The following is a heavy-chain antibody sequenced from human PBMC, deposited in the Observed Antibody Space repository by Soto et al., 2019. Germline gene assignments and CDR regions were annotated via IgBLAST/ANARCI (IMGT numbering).Heavy chain of an antibody. CDR3: ARFYYDSSGYLPSPYYYYYGMDV. J-gene: IGHJ6*02. Sequence: ASVKVSCKASAYTFTSYYVHWVRQAPGQGPEWMGMINPSRGGTDYAQKFQGRVTMTRDTSTTTVYMELSSLRSEDTAIYYCARFYYDSSGYLPSPYYYYYGMDVWGQGTTVTVSS. V-gene: IGHV1-46*01. D-gene: IGHD3-22*01. CDR1: AYTFTSYY. CDR2: INPSRGGT.